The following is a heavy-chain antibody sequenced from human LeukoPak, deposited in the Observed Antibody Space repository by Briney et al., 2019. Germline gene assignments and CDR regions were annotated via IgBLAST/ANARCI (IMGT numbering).Heavy chain of an antibody. Sequence: GGSLRLSCTASGFTFDHFGMSWVRQAPGKGLEWVSAVTGSATTTSYADSVKGRFTISRDNAKNSLYLQMNSLRAEDTAVYYCAREGQFYPSDNWGQGTLVTVSS. J-gene: IGHJ4*02. V-gene: IGHV3-23*01. CDR1: GFTFDHFG. D-gene: IGHD3-16*02. CDR3: AREGQFYPSDN. CDR2: VTGSATTT.